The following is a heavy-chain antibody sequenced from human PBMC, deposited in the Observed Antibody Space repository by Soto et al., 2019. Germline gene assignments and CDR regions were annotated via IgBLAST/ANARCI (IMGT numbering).Heavy chain of an antibody. Sequence: QVQLVQSGAEVKKPGSSVKVSCKASGGTFSSYTISWVRQAPGQGLEWMGRIIPILGIANYAQKFQGRVTITADKSTSPAYMELSSLRSEDTAVYYCARGGGGGCCSGGSCYTADYWGQGTLVTVSS. D-gene: IGHD2-15*01. CDR3: ARGGGGGCCSGGSCYTADY. V-gene: IGHV1-69*02. J-gene: IGHJ4*02. CDR1: GGTFSSYT. CDR2: IIPILGIA.